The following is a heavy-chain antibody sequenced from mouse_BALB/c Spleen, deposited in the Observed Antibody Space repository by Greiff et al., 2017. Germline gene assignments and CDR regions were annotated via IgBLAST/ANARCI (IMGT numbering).Heavy chain of an antibody. CDR2: ISSGSSTI. CDR1: GFTFSSFG. CDR3: ARGGHAMDY. Sequence: EVKLVESGGGLVQPGGSRKLSCAASGFTFSSFGMHWVRQAPEKGLEWVAYISSGSSTIYYADTVKGRFTISRDNPKNTLFLQMTSLRSEDTAMYYCARGGHAMDYWGQGTSVTVSS. V-gene: IGHV5-17*02. J-gene: IGHJ4*01.